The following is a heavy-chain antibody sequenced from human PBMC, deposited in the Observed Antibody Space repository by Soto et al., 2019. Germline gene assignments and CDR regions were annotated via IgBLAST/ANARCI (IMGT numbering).Heavy chain of an antibody. CDR2: IVVGSGNT. D-gene: IGHD2-2*02. Sequence: SVKVSCKASGFTFTSSAVQWVRQARGQRLEWIGWIVVGSGNTNYAQKFQERVTITRDMSTSKAYMELSSLRSEDTAVYYCAAPCSTSCYTGNSSHGMDVWGQGTKVSVP. CDR3: AAPCSTSCYTGNSSHGMDV. V-gene: IGHV1-58*01. J-gene: IGHJ6*02. CDR1: GFTFTSSA.